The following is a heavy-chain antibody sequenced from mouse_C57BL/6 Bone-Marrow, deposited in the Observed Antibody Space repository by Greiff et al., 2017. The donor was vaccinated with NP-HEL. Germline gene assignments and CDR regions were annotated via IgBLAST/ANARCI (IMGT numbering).Heavy chain of an antibody. CDR3: AREVITTVYYFDY. CDR1: GYTFTSYW. CDR2: IDPSDSET. D-gene: IGHD1-2*01. V-gene: IGHV1-52*01. J-gene: IGHJ2*01. Sequence: QVQLQQSGAELVRPGSSVKLSCKASGYTFTSYWMHWVKQRPIQGLEWIGNIDPSDSETHYNQKFKDKATLTVDKSSSTAYMQLSSLTSEDSAVYYCAREVITTVYYFDYWGQGTTLTVSS.